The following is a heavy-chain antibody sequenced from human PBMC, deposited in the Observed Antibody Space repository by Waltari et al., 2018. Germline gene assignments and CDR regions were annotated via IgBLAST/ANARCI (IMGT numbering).Heavy chain of an antibody. CDR2: IWYDGSNK. CDR3: ANSLKNAFDI. J-gene: IGHJ3*02. CDR1: GFTFSSYG. Sequence: QVQLVESGGGVVQPGRSLRLSCAASGFTFSSYGIHWVRQAPGKGLEWVAVIWYDGSNKYYADSVKGRFTISRDNSKNTLYLQMNSLRAEDTAVYYCANSLKNAFDIWGQGTMVTVSS. V-gene: IGHV3-33*06.